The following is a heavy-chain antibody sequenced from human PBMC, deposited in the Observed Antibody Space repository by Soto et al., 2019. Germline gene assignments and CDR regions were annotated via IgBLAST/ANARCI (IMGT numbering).Heavy chain of an antibody. CDR1: GGSFSGYY. D-gene: IGHD2-15*01. J-gene: IGHJ5*01. CDR3: ARAPRFWVAATWHWFDY. V-gene: IGHV4-34*01. CDR2: INHSGST. Sequence: PSETLSLTCAVYGGSFSGYYWTWIRQPPGTGLEWIGEINHSGSTNYNPSLKSRVTISVDTSKNQFSLKLTSVTAADTAVYYCARAPRFWVAATWHWFDYWGQGTLVTVSS.